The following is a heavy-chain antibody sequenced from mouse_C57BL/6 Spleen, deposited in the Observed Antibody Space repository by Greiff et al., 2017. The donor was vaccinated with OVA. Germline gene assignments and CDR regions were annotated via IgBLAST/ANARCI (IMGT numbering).Heavy chain of an antibody. Sequence: EVQRVESGGGLVKPGGSLKLSCAASGFTFSSYAMSWVRQTPEKRLEWVATISDGGSYTYYPDNVKGRFTISIDTAKNNLYMQMSELKSEDTAVYYGARGGSGWFAYWGQGTLVTVSA. J-gene: IGHJ3*01. CDR3: ARGGSGWFAY. CDR2: ISDGGSYT. V-gene: IGHV5-4*01. CDR1: GFTFSSYA.